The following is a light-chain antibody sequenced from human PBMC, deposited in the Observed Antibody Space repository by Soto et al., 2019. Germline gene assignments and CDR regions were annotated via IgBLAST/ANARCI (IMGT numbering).Light chain of an antibody. V-gene: IGKV3-11*01. Sequence: IVLTQSAATLSLYPGERATLSCRASQSISSHLAWYQQKPGQAPRLLIYGASNRATGIPARFSGRGSGTDFTLTISSLEPEDFAVYYCQQRINWPLTFGGGTKVEIK. J-gene: IGKJ4*01. CDR2: GAS. CDR1: QSISSH. CDR3: QQRINWPLT.